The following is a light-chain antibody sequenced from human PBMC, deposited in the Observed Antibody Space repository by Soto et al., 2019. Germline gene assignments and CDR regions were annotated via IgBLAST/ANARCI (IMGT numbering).Light chain of an antibody. CDR1: QSISTN. Sequence: EMLMTQSPATLSVSPGERATLSCRASQSISTNLAWYQQKFGQAPRLLIYDAYTKATGIPARFSGSGSGTEFTLTISSLQSEDFVVYYWQQYGNWPWTFGQGTKVEIK. CDR3: QQYGNWPWT. J-gene: IGKJ1*01. CDR2: DAY. V-gene: IGKV3-15*01.